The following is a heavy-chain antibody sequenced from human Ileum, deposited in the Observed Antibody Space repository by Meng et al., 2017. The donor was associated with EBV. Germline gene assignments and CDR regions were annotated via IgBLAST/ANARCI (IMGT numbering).Heavy chain of an antibody. V-gene: IGHV4-59*08. CDR1: GGSISSYY. Sequence: QEPGPGLVKPSETPPLPATVSGGSISSYYWSWVRQPPGKRLGGFGYIYYSGGTNYNPSLKGRGTISVATSKNQFSLNLSTVTAADTAVYYCARGGWSFDYWGQGTLVTVSS. D-gene: IGHD2-15*01. CDR3: ARGGWSFDY. J-gene: IGHJ4*02. CDR2: IYYSGGT.